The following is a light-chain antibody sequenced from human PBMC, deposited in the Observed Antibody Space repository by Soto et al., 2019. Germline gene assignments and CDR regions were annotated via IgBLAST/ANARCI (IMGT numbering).Light chain of an antibody. CDR3: QQLDRYPFT. V-gene: IGKV1-9*01. Sequence: DIQLTQSPSFLSASVGDRVTITCRASQGINIFLAWFQQKPGRVPRLLIYSASTLQSGVPSRFSGSGSGTEFTLTISSLQPEDFASYYCQQLDRYPFTFGGGTKVDIK. CDR2: SAS. CDR1: QGINIF. J-gene: IGKJ4*01.